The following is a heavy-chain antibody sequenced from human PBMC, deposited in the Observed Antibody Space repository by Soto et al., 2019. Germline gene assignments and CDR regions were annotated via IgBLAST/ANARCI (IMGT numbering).Heavy chain of an antibody. Sequence: EESGPGRVKPSETLSLICSVSGGAVNNANYFWNWIRHHPENGLEWIGYIYYSGSTRYNPSSKTQATLSIDTTQDQFSLRLNSVTVADTAVYFCARDADYGGSRGGMDVWGRGTTVTVSS. V-gene: IGHV4-31*01. CDR2: IYYSGST. CDR1: GGAVNNANYF. J-gene: IGHJ6*02. D-gene: IGHD4-17*01. CDR3: ARDADYGGSRGGMDV.